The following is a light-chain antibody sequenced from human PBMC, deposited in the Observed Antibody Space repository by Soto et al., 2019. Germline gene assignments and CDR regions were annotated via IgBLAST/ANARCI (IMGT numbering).Light chain of an antibody. Sequence: EIVLTQSPGTLSLFPGERATLSCRASQSVSSTYLAWYQQKPGQAPRLLIYGASSRATGIPDRFSGSGYGTDFTLPLSRLEPEDFAVYYCQQYGSTRLTFAGGTKVEIK. CDR1: QSVSSTY. CDR2: GAS. CDR3: QQYGSTRLT. V-gene: IGKV3-20*01. J-gene: IGKJ4*01.